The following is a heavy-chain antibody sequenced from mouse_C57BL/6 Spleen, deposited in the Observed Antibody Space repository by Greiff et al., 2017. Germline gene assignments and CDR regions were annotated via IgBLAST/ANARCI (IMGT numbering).Heavy chain of an antibody. CDR2: IDPEDGET. D-gene: IGHD3-2*02. V-gene: IGHV14-2*01. CDR3: SGLRRDWFAD. CDR1: GFTFQDYY. Sequence: VQLQQSGAELVKPGASVKLSCTASGFTFQDYYMHWVKQRTDQGLEWIGRIDPEDGETKYAPKFQGKATITADKSSNTAYLQLSSLTSEDTAVYYCSGLRRDWFADWGQGTLVTVSA. J-gene: IGHJ3*01.